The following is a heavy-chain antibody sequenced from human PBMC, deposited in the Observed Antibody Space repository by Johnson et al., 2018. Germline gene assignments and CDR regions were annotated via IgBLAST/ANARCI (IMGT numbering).Heavy chain of an antibody. V-gene: IGHV1-69*01. CDR2: IIPIFGTA. J-gene: IGHJ6*02. CDR1: GGTFSSYA. CDR3: ARETSGVVVPAADNYYYYYGRDV. D-gene: IGHD2-2*01. Sequence: VQLVESGAEVKKPGSSVKVSCKASGGTFSSYAISWVRQAPGQGLEWMGGIIPIFGTANYAQKFQGRVTITADESTSTAYMELSSLGSEDTAVYYCARETSGVVVPAADNYYYYYGRDVWGQGTTVTVSS.